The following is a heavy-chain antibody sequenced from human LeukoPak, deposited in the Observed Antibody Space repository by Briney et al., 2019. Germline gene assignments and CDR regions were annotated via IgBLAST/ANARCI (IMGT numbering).Heavy chain of an antibody. CDR1: GFTFSSYG. CDR2: ISYDGSNK. Sequence: QPGGSLRLSCTASGFTFSSYGMHWVRQAPGKGLEWVAVISYDGSNKYYADSVKGRFTISRDNSKNTLYLQMNSLRAEDTAVYYCARVDSHYWGQGTLVTVSS. D-gene: IGHD3-22*01. V-gene: IGHV3-30*19. J-gene: IGHJ4*02. CDR3: ARVDSHY.